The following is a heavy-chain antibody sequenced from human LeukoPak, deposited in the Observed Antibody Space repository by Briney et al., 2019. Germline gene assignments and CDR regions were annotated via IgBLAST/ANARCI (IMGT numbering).Heavy chain of an antibody. CDR1: GGSISSSSYY. CDR2: IYYSGST. V-gene: IGHV4-61*05. D-gene: IGHD6-13*01. CDR3: ASGDSSSWHRD. J-gene: IGHJ4*02. Sequence: SETLSLTCTVSGGSISSSSYYWGWIRQPPGKGLEWIGYIYYSGSTNYNPSLKSRVTISVDTSKNQFSLKLSSVTAADAAVYYCASGDSSSWHRDWGQGTLVTVSS.